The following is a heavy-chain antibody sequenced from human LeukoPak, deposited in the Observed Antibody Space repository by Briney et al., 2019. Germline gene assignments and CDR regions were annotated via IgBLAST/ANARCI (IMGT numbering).Heavy chain of an antibody. V-gene: IGHV4-34*01. Sequence: SETLSLTCGVSGGSLTGYYWSWIRQPPGKGLEWIGEINHSGSTKYNPSLESRVSISLDTSKNHFSLRLSSVTAADMAVYYCARRVAFDIWGQGTMVTVSS. J-gene: IGHJ3*02. CDR3: ARRVAFDI. CDR2: INHSGST. CDR1: GGSLTGYY.